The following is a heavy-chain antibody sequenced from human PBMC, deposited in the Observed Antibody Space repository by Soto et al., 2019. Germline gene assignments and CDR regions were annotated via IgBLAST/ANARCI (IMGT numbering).Heavy chain of an antibody. Sequence: EVQLVESGGGLVQPRGSLRLSCAASGFTVSSNYMSWVRQAPGKGLEWVSVIYSGGSTYYADSVKGRFTISRDNSKNTLYLQMNSLRAEDTAVYYCARSYCSGGSCYPYYFDYWGQGTLVTVSS. CDR3: ARSYCSGGSCYPYYFDY. J-gene: IGHJ4*02. CDR2: IYSGGST. D-gene: IGHD2-15*01. V-gene: IGHV3-66*01. CDR1: GFTVSSNY.